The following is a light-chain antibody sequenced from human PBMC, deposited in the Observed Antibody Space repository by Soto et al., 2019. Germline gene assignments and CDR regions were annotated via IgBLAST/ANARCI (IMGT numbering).Light chain of an antibody. CDR3: AAWDDSLNGRHV. CDR1: SSNIGSNT. Sequence: QYVLPHPPSACWTPGHRVTISCSGSSSNIGSNTVNWYQQLPGTAPKLLIYSNNQRPSGVPDRFSGSKSGTSASLAISGLQSEDEADYYCAAWDDSLNGRHVFGTGTNVTVL. V-gene: IGLV1-44*01. J-gene: IGLJ1*01. CDR2: SNN.